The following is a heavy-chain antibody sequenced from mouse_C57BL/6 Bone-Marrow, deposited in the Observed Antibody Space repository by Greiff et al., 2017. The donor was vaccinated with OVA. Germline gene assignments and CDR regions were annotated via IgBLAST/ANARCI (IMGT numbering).Heavy chain of an antibody. CDR3: MRCSYLWYFDV. CDR2: INSDGSAI. D-gene: IGHD1-1*01. Sequence: EVQLVETGGGLVQPGGSRGLSCEGSGFTFSGFWMSWVRQTPGKTLEWIGDINSDGSAINYAPSIKDRFTIFRDNDKSTLYLQMSNVRSEDTATYFCMRCSYLWYFDVWGTGTTVTVSS. J-gene: IGHJ1*03. V-gene: IGHV11-2*01. CDR1: GFTFSGFW.